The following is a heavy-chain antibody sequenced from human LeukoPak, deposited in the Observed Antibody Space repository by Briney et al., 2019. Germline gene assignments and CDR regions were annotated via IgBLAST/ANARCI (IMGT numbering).Heavy chain of an antibody. Sequence: GGSLKLSCAASGFTFRSYWIHWVRQAPGKGLVWVSLISNDGSTTKYADSVKGRFTISRDNSKNTLYLQMNSLRAEDTAVYYCARDGDYYGSGSYYAPEVDYWGQGTLVTVSS. J-gene: IGHJ4*02. D-gene: IGHD3-10*01. CDR2: ISNDGSTT. CDR3: ARDGDYYGSGSYYAPEVDY. CDR1: GFTFRSYW. V-gene: IGHV3-74*03.